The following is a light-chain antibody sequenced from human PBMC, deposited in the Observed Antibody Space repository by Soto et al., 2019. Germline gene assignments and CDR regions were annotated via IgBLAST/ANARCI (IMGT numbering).Light chain of an antibody. V-gene: IGKV1-9*01. CDR3: QQLNSYPPF. J-gene: IGKJ4*01. Sequence: DIQLTQSPSFLSASVGDRVTITCRASQGSSSYLAWYQQKPGKAPKLLIYAASTLQSGVPSRLSGSGSGTEFTLTISSLQPEDFATYYCQQLNSYPPFFGGGTKVEIK. CDR2: AAS. CDR1: QGSSSY.